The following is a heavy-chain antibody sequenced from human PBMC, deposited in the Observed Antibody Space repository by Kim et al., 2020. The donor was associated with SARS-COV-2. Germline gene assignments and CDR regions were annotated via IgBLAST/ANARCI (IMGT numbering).Heavy chain of an antibody. CDR3: AVYPRGYYSDVDD. D-gene: IGHD2-8*01. CDR2: IFHSGTT. J-gene: IGHJ6*02. CDR1: DDSITEYY. V-gene: IGHV4-59*01. Sequence: SETLSLTCTVSDDSITEYYWTWVRQPPGKGLEWIAYIFHSGTTNYNPSHKSRISMSLDTSKNQISLKLSSVSTADTAVYFCAVYPRGYYSDVDDWGQGATVTVSS.